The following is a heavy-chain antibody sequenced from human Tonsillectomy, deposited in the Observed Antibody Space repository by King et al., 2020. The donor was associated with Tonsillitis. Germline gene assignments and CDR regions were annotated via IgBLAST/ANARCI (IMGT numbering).Heavy chain of an antibody. CDR2: INHSGST. J-gene: IGHJ4*02. CDR3: ARAPYSRSWYRNFDY. V-gene: IGHV4-34*01. Sequence: VQLQQWGAGLLKPSETLSLTCDVYGGSFSNYYWSWIRQPPGKGLEWIGEINHSGSTNYNPSLKSRVTTSADTSKNQFSLKMSSVTAADTAVYYCARAPYSRSWYRNFDYWGQGTLVTVSS. CDR1: GGSFSNYY. D-gene: IGHD6-13*01.